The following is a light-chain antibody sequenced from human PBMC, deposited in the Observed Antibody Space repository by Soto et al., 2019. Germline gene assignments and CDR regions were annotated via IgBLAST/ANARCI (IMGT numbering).Light chain of an antibody. CDR3: SSYTGSGTLV. V-gene: IGLV2-14*01. Sequence: QSVLTQPASVSGSPGQSITISCTGTRSDVGGYKYVSWYQQFPGKAPKLIIREVSYRPSGVSNRFSGSKSGNTASLIVSSLQTEDEAHYYCSSYTGSGTLVFGGGTKLTVL. CDR1: RSDVGGYKY. CDR2: EVS. J-gene: IGLJ2*01.